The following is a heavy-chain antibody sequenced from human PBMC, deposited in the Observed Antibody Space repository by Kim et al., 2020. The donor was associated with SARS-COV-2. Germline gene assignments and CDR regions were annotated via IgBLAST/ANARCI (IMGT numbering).Heavy chain of an antibody. CDR3: AKVRVSRYSSSWYEGDFDY. CDR1: GFTFDDYA. D-gene: IGHD6-13*01. Sequence: GGSLRLSCAASGFTFDDYAMHWVRQAPGKGLEWVSGISWNSGSIGYADSMKGRFTISRDNAKNSLYLQMNSLRAEDTALYYCAKVRVSRYSSSWYEGDFDYWGQGTLVTVSS. J-gene: IGHJ4*02. CDR2: ISWNSGSI. V-gene: IGHV3-9*01.